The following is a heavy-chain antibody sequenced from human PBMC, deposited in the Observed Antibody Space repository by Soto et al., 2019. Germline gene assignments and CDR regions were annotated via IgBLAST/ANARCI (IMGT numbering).Heavy chain of an antibody. V-gene: IGHV3-30-3*01. CDR3: ARVGGGTMIVVDPLYYFDY. CDR1: GFTFSSYA. D-gene: IGHD3-22*01. J-gene: IGHJ4*02. Sequence: GGSLRLSCAASGFTFSSYAMHWVRQAPGKGLEWVAVISYDGSNKYYADSVKGRFTISRDNSKNTLYLQMNSLRAEDTAVYYCARVGGGTMIVVDPLYYFDYWGQGTLVTVSS. CDR2: ISYDGSNK.